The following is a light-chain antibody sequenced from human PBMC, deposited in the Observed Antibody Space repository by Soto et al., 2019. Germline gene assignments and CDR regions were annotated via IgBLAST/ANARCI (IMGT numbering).Light chain of an antibody. CDR3: QHYKTPST. V-gene: IGKV1-5*01. CDR1: QSISSW. CDR2: AAS. Sequence: DIQMTQSPSTLSASIGDRVTITCRASQSISSWLAWYQQKPGKAPKLLIYAASSLENGVPSRFSGSGSGTEFTLTISSLQPDDFATYFCQHYKTPSTFGQGTKVDI. J-gene: IGKJ1*01.